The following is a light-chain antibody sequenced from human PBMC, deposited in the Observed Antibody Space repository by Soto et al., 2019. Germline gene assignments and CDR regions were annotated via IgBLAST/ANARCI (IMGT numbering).Light chain of an antibody. J-gene: IGKJ4*01. CDR1: QSISNY. CDR2: AAF. V-gene: IGKV1-39*01. Sequence: DIQMTQSPSSLSASVGDRVTITCRASQSISNYLKWYQQKPGKAPKVLIYAAFSLQSGVPSRFSGSGSGTDFTLTISSLQPEDFATYYCQQSYTTPLTFGGGSKVDIK. CDR3: QQSYTTPLT.